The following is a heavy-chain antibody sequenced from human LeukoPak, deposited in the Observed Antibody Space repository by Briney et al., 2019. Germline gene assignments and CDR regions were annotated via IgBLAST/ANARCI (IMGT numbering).Heavy chain of an antibody. CDR1: GFTFSSYD. Sequence: PGGSLRLSCAASGFTFSSYDMNWVRQAPGKGLEWVSYISRSGSTIYYADSVKGRFTISRDNAKDSLHLQMNSLRAEDTAVYYCARLVYYYASGSYSAVDYWGQGTLVTVPS. V-gene: IGHV3-48*03. CDR3: ARLVYYYASGSYSAVDY. CDR2: ISRSGSTI. D-gene: IGHD3-10*01. J-gene: IGHJ4*02.